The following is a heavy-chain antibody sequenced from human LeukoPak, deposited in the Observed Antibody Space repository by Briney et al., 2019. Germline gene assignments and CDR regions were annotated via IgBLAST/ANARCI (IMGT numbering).Heavy chain of an antibody. J-gene: IGHJ4*02. CDR1: GVSITSYY. CDR2: IHTSGST. Sequence: SETLSLTCTVSGVSITSYYWSWIRQPAGKGLEWIGRIHTSGSTNYNPSLKSRVTISIDTSKNQFSLKLTSVTAADTAVYYCARGGPSSRYFDLWGQGTLVTVSS. V-gene: IGHV4-4*07. CDR3: ARGGPSSRYFDL. D-gene: IGHD6-13*01.